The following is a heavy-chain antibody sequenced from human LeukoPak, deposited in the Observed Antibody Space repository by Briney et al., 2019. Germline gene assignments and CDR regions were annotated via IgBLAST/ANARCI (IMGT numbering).Heavy chain of an antibody. CDR2: ISSSSSYI. D-gene: IGHD6-6*01. CDR1: GFTFSSYS. J-gene: IGHJ4*02. CDR3: ATQQLANDY. V-gene: IGHV3-21*01. Sequence: GGSLRLSCAASGFTFSSYSMNWVRQAPGKGLEWVSSISSSSSYIYYADFVKGRFTISRDNSKNTLYLQMNSLRAEDTAVYYCATQQLANDYWGQGTLVTVSS.